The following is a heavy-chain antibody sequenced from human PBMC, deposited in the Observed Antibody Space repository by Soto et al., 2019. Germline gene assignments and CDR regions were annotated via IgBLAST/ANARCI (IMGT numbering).Heavy chain of an antibody. Sequence: GGSLRLSCAASGFTFSDYYMSWIRQAPGKGLEWVSYISSRSSYTNYADSVKGRFTISRDNAKNSLYLQMNSLRAEDTAVYYCARRYCSGGSCYGAFDIWGQGTMVTVSS. V-gene: IGHV3-11*03. CDR2: ISSRSSYT. J-gene: IGHJ3*02. CDR3: ARRYCSGGSCYGAFDI. CDR1: GFTFSDYY. D-gene: IGHD2-15*01.